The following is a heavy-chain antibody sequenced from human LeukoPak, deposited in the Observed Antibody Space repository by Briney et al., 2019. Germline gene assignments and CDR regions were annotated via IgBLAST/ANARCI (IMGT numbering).Heavy chain of an antibody. Sequence: GGSLRLSCAASGFTFFSNWMSWVRQAPGEGPEWVASIKQDGSEKNYVDSVKGRFTISRDNAKNSLYLQLKSLRVEDTAVYYCVRDYGGWGQGTMVTVSS. D-gene: IGHD3-10*01. CDR2: IKQDGSEK. J-gene: IGHJ3*01. CDR3: VRDYGG. CDR1: GFTFFSNW. V-gene: IGHV3-7*01.